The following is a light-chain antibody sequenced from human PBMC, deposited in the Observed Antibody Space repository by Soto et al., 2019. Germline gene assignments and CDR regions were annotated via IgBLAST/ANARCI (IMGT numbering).Light chain of an antibody. V-gene: IGKV3-15*01. J-gene: IGKJ5*01. CDR2: GAS. CDR3: QQYNNGPPTT. CDR1: QSVSSN. Sequence: EIVRSQPPATVSGYQGARATLSCRASQSVSSNLAWYQQKPGQAPRLLIYGASTRASGIPARFSGSGSGTEFTLTISSLQSEDFAVYYCQQYNNGPPTTVGQGRRLAIK.